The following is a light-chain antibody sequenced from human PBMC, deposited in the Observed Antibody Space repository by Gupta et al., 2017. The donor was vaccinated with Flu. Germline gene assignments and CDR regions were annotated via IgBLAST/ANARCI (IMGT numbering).Light chain of an antibody. Sequence: QLVLTQSPSASASLGASVKLTCTLSSGHSSNAIAWHQQQPEKGPRYLMKLNSDGTHSEGDESPDRFSGSSSGAERYLTISSLQAEDEADYFCQTWATGIQVFGGGTKLTVL. CDR2: LNSDGTH. V-gene: IGLV4-69*01. J-gene: IGLJ2*01. CDR3: QTWATGIQV. CDR1: SGHSSNA.